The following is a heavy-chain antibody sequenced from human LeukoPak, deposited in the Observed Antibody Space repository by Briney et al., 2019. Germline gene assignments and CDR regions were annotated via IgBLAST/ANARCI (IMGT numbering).Heavy chain of an antibody. CDR3: TAGVVDVVAANYELGYSYVSGFDY. D-gene: IGHD5-18*01. V-gene: IGHV3-15*01. J-gene: IGHJ4*02. CDR2: IKSKTNGGTT. CDR1: GCTFSNAW. Sequence: AGSLRLSCAASGCTFSNAWWSWVRQAPGKGLEWVGRIKSKTNGGTTDYATPVKGRFTISRDDSKYMTFLQMNSLNSEDTAVYYCTAGVVDVVAANYELGYSYVSGFDYWGQGTLVTVSS.